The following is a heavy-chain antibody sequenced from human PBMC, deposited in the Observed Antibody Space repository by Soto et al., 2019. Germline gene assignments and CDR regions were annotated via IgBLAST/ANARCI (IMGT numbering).Heavy chain of an antibody. D-gene: IGHD6-19*01. CDR3: AREGGAYSSGWRYFDY. J-gene: IGHJ4*02. CDR1: GGTFSTYS. CDR2: IIPKFGTP. Sequence: QVQLVQSGAEVKEPGSSVKVSCKASGGTFSTYSISWVRQAPGQGLEWMGMIIPKFGTPDYAQKSQGRVTITADESTSTVYMELSSLRSEDTAVYYCAREGGAYSSGWRYFDYWGQGTLVTVSS. V-gene: IGHV1-69*18.